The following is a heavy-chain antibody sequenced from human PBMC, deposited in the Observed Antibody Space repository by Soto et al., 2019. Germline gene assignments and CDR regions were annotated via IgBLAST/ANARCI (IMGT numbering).Heavy chain of an antibody. CDR2: ISAYNGNT. D-gene: IGHD2-2*01. CDR3: ARDPGIVVVPAATSCYYYGMDV. V-gene: IGHV1-18*01. Sequence: QVQLVQSGAEVKKPGASVKVSCKASGYTFTSYGISWVRQAPGQGLEWMGWISAYNGNTNYAQKLQGRVTMTTDTSTSPAYMELRSLRSDDTAVYYRARDPGIVVVPAATSCYYYGMDVWGQGTTVTVSS. J-gene: IGHJ6*02. CDR1: GYTFTSYG.